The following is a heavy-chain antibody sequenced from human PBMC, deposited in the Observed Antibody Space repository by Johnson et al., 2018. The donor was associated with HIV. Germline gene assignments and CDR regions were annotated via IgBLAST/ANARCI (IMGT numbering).Heavy chain of an antibody. CDR2: IYSGGST. CDR1: GFTVSSNY. Sequence: EVQLVESGGGVVQPGGSLRLSCAASGFTVSSNYMSWVRKAPGKGLEWVSVIYSGGSTYYADAVKGRFTISRDSYKNTLYLQMNSLRAEDTAVYYCARDQGSSSSGGPDAFDIWGQGTMVTVSS. V-gene: IGHV3-66*02. D-gene: IGHD6-6*01. CDR3: ARDQGSSSSGGPDAFDI. J-gene: IGHJ3*02.